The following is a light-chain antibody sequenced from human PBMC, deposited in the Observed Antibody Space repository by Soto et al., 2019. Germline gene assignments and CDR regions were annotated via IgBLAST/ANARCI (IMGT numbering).Light chain of an antibody. CDR1: SSDVGSYNF. V-gene: IGLV2-23*01. CDR3: CSFAGSSTWV. J-gene: IGLJ2*01. CDR2: EGS. Sequence: SALTQPASVSGSPGQSITISCTGTSSDVGSYNFVSWYQHHPGKAPKLMIYEGSKRPSGVSDRFSGSKSGNTASLTVSGLQAEDEAHYYCCSFAGSSTWVFGGGTKLTVL.